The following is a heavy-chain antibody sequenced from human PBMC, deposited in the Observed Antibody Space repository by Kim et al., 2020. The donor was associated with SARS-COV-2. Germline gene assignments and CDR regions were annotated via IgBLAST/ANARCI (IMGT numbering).Heavy chain of an antibody. J-gene: IGHJ2*01. Sequence: SETLSLTCAVYTGSFSGYSWSWIRQPPGEALEWIGEINDRGRTSTTYNPSLKIRVTMSVDTSKNQFSLNLNTVTAADTAVFYCARRFTRCSGSLGYFDLWGRGTLVTVSS. D-gene: IGHD1-1*01. V-gene: IGHV4-34*01. CDR3: ARRFTRCSGSLGYFDL. CDR2: INDRGRTST. CDR1: TGSFSGYS.